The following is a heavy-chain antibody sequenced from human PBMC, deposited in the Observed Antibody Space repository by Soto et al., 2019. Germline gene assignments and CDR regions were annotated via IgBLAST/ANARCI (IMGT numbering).Heavy chain of an antibody. CDR2: IIPIFGKA. CDR3: ARVPYYDFWSGYYTSGREDEYNWFDP. J-gene: IGHJ5*02. D-gene: IGHD3-3*01. Sequence: SVTVSCKASGGTFSSYAISWVRQAPGQGLEWMGGIIPIFGKANYAQKFQGRVTITADESTSTAYMELSSLRSEDTAVYYCARVPYYDFWSGYYTSGREDEYNWFDPWGQGTLVTVYS. V-gene: IGHV1-69*13. CDR1: GGTFSSYA.